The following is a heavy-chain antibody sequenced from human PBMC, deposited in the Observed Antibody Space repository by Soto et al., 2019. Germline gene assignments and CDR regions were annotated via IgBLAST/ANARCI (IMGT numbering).Heavy chain of an antibody. CDR2: IYYTVKT. V-gene: IGHV4-30-4*01. CDR1: GDYIHVGGYY. J-gene: IGHJ5*02. CDR3: GRDLPSTPYCIDL. Sequence: PSETLSNTCSVSGDYIHVGGYYWTWISERPGKGLEWMEYIYYTVKTYYNPYLESRLTMSVDRSKNHFSLRWTSVSAADTAVYICGRDLPSTPYCIDLWGEGTLDIFSS. D-gene: IGHD1-26*01.